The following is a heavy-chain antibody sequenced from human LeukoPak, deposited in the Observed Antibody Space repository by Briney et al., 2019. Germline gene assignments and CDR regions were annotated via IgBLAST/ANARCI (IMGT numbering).Heavy chain of an antibody. Sequence: GGSLRLSCAASGFTFKLYWMHWVRQVPGKWPVWASRINDDGSDTIYADSVRGRFTISRDDAKNTVYLQMNNLRAQDTAVYYCVRGGPSTWSWGQGTLVTVSS. D-gene: IGHD2-15*01. J-gene: IGHJ5*02. V-gene: IGHV3-74*01. CDR1: GFTFKLYW. CDR3: VRGGPSTWS. CDR2: INDDGSDT.